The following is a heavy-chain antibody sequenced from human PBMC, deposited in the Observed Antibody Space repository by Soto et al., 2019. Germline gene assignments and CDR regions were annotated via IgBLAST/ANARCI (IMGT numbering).Heavy chain of an antibody. D-gene: IGHD1-26*01. CDR2: INPNSGGT. V-gene: IGHV1-2*04. Sequence: GASVKVSCKASGYTFTGYYMHWVRQAPGQGLEWMGWINPNSGGTNYAQKFQGWVTMTRDTSISTAYMELSRLRSDDTAVYYCARERASGSSPMDVWGQGTTVTVSS. CDR3: ARERASGSSPMDV. CDR1: GYTFTGYY. J-gene: IGHJ6*02.